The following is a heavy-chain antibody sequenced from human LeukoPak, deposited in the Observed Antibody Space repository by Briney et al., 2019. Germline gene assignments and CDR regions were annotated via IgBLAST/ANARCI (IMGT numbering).Heavy chain of an antibody. CDR3: ARQVGSSGPVKYYYYHYMDV. D-gene: IGHD6-6*01. CDR1: GYSFTSYW. CDR2: IYPGDSDT. V-gene: IGHV5-51*01. Sequence: GESLKISCNGSGYSFTSYWIAWVRQMPGKGLEWMGIIYPGDSDTRYSPSLQGQVTNSADKSISTAYLQWSSLKASDTAIYYCARQVGSSGPVKYYYYHYMDVWGKGSTVTASS. J-gene: IGHJ6*03.